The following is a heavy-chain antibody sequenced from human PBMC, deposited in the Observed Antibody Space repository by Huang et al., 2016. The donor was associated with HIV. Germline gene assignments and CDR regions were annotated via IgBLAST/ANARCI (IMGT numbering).Heavy chain of an antibody. CDR2: IYFRGVT. Sequence: QVQLQESGPGLVKPSETLSLSCTVACDSVSSASYYWSWIRQPPGRGLEWIGYIYFRGVTNDKPSLKSRVTISIDTSKNQFSLRLSSVTAADTAVYYCVSHGSGTADYWGQGTLVTVSS. J-gene: IGHJ4*02. V-gene: IGHV4-61*01. CDR1: CDSVSSASYY. D-gene: IGHD3-10*01. CDR3: VSHGSGTADY.